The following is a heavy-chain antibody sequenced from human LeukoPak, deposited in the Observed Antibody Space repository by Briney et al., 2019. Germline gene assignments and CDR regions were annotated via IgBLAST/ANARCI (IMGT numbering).Heavy chain of an antibody. V-gene: IGHV3-23*01. CDR1: GFTFSSYA. CDR3: ARESCSSTSCYDY. Sequence: PGGSLRLSCTASGFTFSSYAMSWVRQAPGKGLEWVSGISGSGGNIYYPDSVKGRFTISRDNAKNSLYLQMNSLRAEDTAVYYCARESCSSTSCYDYWGQETLVTVSS. CDR2: ISGSGGNI. D-gene: IGHD2-2*01. J-gene: IGHJ4*02.